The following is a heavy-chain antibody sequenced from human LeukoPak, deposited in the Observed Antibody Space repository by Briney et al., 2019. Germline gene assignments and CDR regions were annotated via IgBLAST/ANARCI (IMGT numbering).Heavy chain of an antibody. D-gene: IGHD3-9*01. CDR2: ISAYNGNT. V-gene: IGHV1-18*01. CDR3: ARERESSYDTLTGYYKSDAFDI. J-gene: IGHJ3*02. Sequence: ASVKVSCKAAGYSLITYGISWVRQAPGQGLEWMGWISAYNGNTNYAQKLQGRVTVTTDTSTNTAYMELRSLRSDDTAVYYCARERESSYDTLTGYYKSDAFDIWGQGTMVTVSS. CDR1: GYSLITYG.